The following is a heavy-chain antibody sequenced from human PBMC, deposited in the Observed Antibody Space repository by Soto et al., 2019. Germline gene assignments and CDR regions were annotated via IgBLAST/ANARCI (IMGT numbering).Heavy chain of an antibody. V-gene: IGHV3-23*01. CDR3: ARSRSGAVADSFDF. J-gene: IGHJ4*02. Sequence: VQLLESGGGLVQPGGSLRLSCVVSGFTLGYYGVTWVRQAPGKGLEWVSGFSGGSGTTHYRDSVRGRFTISRDDSKSTVYLQMNSLRDEDAAVYYCARSRSGAVADSFDFWGQGTLVTVSS. CDR1: GFTLGYYG. D-gene: IGHD3-10*01. CDR2: FSGGSGTT.